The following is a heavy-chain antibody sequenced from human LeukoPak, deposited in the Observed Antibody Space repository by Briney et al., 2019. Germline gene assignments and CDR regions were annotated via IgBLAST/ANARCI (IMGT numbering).Heavy chain of an antibody. CDR3: ARQDSSAYPADY. Sequence: PSETLSLTCNVSGGSISSYYWSWIRQPRGKGLEWIGYIYYSGSTNYNPSLESRVTISVDTSKNYFSLKLNSVTAADTAVYYCARQDSSAYPADYWGQGTLVTVSS. V-gene: IGHV4-59*08. D-gene: IGHD3-22*01. CDR1: GGSISSYY. J-gene: IGHJ4*02. CDR2: IYYSGST.